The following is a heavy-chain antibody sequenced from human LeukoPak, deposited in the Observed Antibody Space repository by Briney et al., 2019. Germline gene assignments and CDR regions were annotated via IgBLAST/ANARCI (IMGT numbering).Heavy chain of an antibody. CDR2: IIPIFGTA. V-gene: IGHV1-69*13. Sequence: GASVKVSCKASGYTFTSYGISWVRQAPGQGLEWMGGIIPIFGTANYAQKFQGRVTITADESTSTAYMELSSLRSEDTAVYYCARDPTDDDIVVVPAATQVDYWGQGTLVTVSS. CDR3: ARDPTDDDIVVVPAATQVDY. J-gene: IGHJ4*02. D-gene: IGHD2-2*01. CDR1: GYTFTSYG.